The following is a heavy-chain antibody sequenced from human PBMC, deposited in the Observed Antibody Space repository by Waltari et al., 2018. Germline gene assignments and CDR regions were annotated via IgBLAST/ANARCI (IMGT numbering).Heavy chain of an antibody. J-gene: IGHJ4*02. CDR3: ARGYRFASNGRYYFDH. V-gene: IGHV1-69*05. CDR1: GGSLRGYT. D-gene: IGHD3-10*01. CDR2: LIHVFGTG. Sequence: QVQLLQSGAEWRKPGSSVRLSCSTSGGSLRGYTFHWLRQTPGRRLEWMGFLIHVFGTGSYAQKFQGRLTRTPGDNTRIAYMELGGLTSKDTAVYFCARGYRFASNGRYYFDHWGQGTLVTVSS.